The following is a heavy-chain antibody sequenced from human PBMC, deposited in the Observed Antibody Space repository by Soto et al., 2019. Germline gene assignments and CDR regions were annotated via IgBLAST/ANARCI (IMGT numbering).Heavy chain of an antibody. D-gene: IGHD3-22*01. V-gene: IGHV1-18*01. J-gene: IGHJ6*02. CDR1: GYTFTSYY. CDR3: ARALESSILPVVNYYYYYGMDV. Sequence: ASVKVSCKASGYTFTSYYISWVRQAPGQGLEWMGWISAYNGNTNYAQKFQGRVTITADESTSTAYMELSSLRSEDTAVYYCARALESSILPVVNYYYYYGMDVWGQGTTVTVSS. CDR2: ISAYNGNT.